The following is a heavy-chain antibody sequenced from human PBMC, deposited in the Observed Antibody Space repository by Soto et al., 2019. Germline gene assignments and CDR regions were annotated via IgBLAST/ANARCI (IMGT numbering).Heavy chain of an antibody. CDR1: GFTFSSYA. Sequence: EVQLLESGGGLVQPGGSLRLSCAASGFTFSSYAMSWFRQAPGKGLELVSAISGSGGSTYYADSVKGRFTISRDNTKNTHNLEMNRLRAEDKAVYYCANDQYYYDSSGYYGWYAFYIWGQGTMVTVSS. J-gene: IGHJ3*02. D-gene: IGHD3-22*01. CDR3: ANDQYYYDSSGYYGWYAFYI. V-gene: IGHV3-23*01. CDR2: ISGSGGST.